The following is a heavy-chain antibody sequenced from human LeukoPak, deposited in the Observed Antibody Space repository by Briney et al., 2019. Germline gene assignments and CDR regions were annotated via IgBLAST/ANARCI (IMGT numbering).Heavy chain of an antibody. CDR1: GYTFTSYY. D-gene: IGHD3-3*01. Sequence: ASVKVSCKASGYTFTSYYMHWVRQAPGQGLEWMGIINPSGGSTSYAQKFQGRVTITTDESTSTAYMELSSLRSEDTAVYYCARSYDFWSGQFRRGYFDYWGQGTLVTVSS. V-gene: IGHV1-46*01. J-gene: IGHJ4*02. CDR2: INPSGGST. CDR3: ARSYDFWSGQFRRGYFDY.